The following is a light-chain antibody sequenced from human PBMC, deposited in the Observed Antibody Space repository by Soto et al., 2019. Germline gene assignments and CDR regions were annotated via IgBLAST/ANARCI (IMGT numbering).Light chain of an antibody. V-gene: IGLV1-47*01. CDR3: VAWDDRLSGAV. Sequence: QSVLTQPPSASGTPGQRVTISCSGSSSNIGSNYVYWYQQLPGTAPKLLIYRNNQRPSGVPDRFSGSKSGTSASLAISGLRSEDEADYYCVAWDDRLSGAVFGGGTQLTVL. CDR1: SSNIGSNY. J-gene: IGLJ7*01. CDR2: RNN.